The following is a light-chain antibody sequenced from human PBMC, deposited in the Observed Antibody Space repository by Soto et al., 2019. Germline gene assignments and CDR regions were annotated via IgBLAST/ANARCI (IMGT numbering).Light chain of an antibody. CDR2: GAS. CDR3: QQYNSWPPSYT. CDR1: QSVTTY. Sequence: EXVMTQSPATLSVSLGDRATLSCRASQSVTTYLAWYQQKPGQAPRLLIYGASTRATGIPARFSGSGSETDFTLTISSLQYEDFAFYYCQQYNSWPPSYTFGQGTKLEIK. J-gene: IGKJ2*01. V-gene: IGKV3-15*01.